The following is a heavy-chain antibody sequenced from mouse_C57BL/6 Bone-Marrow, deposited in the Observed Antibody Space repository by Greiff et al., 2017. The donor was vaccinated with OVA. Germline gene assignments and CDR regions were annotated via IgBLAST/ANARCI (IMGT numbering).Heavy chain of an antibody. CDR1: GYTFTSYT. CDR2: INPSSGYT. Sequence: VMLVESGAELARPGASVKMSCKASGYTFTSYTMHWVKQRPGQGLEWIGYINPSSGYTKYNQKFKDKATLTADKSSSTAYMQLSSLTSEDSAVYYCARGAAYAMDYWGQGTSVTVSS. V-gene: IGHV1-4*01. J-gene: IGHJ4*01. D-gene: IGHD3-3*01. CDR3: ARGAAYAMDY.